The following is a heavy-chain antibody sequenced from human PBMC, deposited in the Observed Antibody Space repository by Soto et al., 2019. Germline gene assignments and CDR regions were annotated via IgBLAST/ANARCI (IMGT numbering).Heavy chain of an antibody. J-gene: IGHJ6*02. CDR3: SIIHDYYYGMDV. CDR1: GYSFTSYW. Sequence: PGESLKISCKGSGYSFTSYWISWVRQMPGKGLEWMGRIDPSDSYTNYSPSFQGHVTISADKSISTAYLQWSSLKASDTAMYYFSIIHDYYYGMDVWGQGTTVTVSS. V-gene: IGHV5-10-1*01. CDR2: IDPSDSYT. D-gene: IGHD5-18*01.